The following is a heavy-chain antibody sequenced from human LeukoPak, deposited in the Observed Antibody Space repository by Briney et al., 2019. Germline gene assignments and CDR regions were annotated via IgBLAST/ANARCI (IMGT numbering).Heavy chain of an antibody. CDR2: IYYSGST. J-gene: IGHJ5*02. D-gene: IGHD3-3*01. CDR1: GGSISSGDYY. CDR3: AREARDYDFWSGYYTVEKFDP. V-gene: IGHV4-30-4*08. Sequence: PSQTLSLTCTVSGGSISSGDYYLSWIRQPPGKGLEWIGYIYYSGSTYYNPSLKSRVTISVDTSKNQFSLKLSSVTAADTAMYYCAREARDYDFWSGYYTVEKFDPWGQGTLVTVSS.